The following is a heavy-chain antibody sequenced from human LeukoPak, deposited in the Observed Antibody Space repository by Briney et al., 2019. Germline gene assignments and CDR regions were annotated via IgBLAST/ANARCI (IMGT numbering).Heavy chain of an antibody. J-gene: IGHJ4*02. CDR1: GGTFSSYA. D-gene: IGHD1-1*01. Sequence: ASVKVSCKASGGTFSSYAISWVRHAPGQGLEWMGRIIPIFGIANYAQKFQGSVTLPADKYTTTAYMELSSLRSEDTAVYYCARVNLQNWNQPPRPGRYYFDYWGQGTLVTVSS. V-gene: IGHV1-69*04. CDR3: ARVNLQNWNQPPRPGRYYFDY. CDR2: IIPIFGIA.